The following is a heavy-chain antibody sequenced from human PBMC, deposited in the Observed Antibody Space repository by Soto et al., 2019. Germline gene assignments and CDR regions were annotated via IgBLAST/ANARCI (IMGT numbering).Heavy chain of an antibody. CDR1: GFTFSSYG. D-gene: IGHD4-17*01. CDR3: AKALHAADYGDSETTDAFDI. J-gene: IGHJ3*02. Sequence: QVQLVKSGGGVVQPGRSLRLSCAASGFTFSSYGMHCVRQAPGKGLEWVAVISYDGSNKYYADSVKGRFTISRDNSKNTLYLRMNSLRAEDTAVYYCAKALHAADYGDSETTDAFDIWGQGTMVTVSS. CDR2: ISYDGSNK. V-gene: IGHV3-30*18.